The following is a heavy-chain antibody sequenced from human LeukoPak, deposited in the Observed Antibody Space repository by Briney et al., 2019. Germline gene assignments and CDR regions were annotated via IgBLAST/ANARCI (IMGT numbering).Heavy chain of an antibody. CDR3: ARDNPYFGMDV. Sequence: GRSLRLSCAASGFSVSSRYMSWVRQAPGKGLEWVSVIYSEGSTYYADSVKGRFTISRDNAKNTSYLQMNSLRAEDTAVFYCARDNPYFGMDVWGQGTTVTVSS. CDR1: GFSVSSRY. V-gene: IGHV3-53*01. CDR2: IYSEGST. J-gene: IGHJ6*02.